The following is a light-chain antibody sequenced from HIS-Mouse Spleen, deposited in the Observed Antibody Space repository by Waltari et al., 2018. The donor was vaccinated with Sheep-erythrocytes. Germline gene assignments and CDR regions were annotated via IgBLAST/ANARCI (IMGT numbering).Light chain of an antibody. V-gene: IGLV2-23*03. CDR2: EGS. Sequence: QSALTQPASVSGSPGQSITISCTGTSSDVGSYNLVSWYQQHPGKAPKLMIYEGSKRPSGVSNPFSGSKSGNTASLTIAGLQAEDEADYYCCSYAGSSTFHVVFGGGTKLTVL. CDR3: CSYAGSSTFHVV. CDR1: SSDVGSYNL. J-gene: IGLJ2*01.